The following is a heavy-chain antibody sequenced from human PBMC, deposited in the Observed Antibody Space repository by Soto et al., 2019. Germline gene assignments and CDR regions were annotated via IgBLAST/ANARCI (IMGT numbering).Heavy chain of an antibody. Sequence: SETLSLTCTVSGGSISSYYWSWIRQPPGKGLEWIGYIYYSGRTNYNPSLKSRVTTSVDTSKNQFSLKLSSVTAADTAVYYCARQASYFDYWGQGTLVTVSS. CDR1: GGSISSYY. CDR2: IYYSGRT. V-gene: IGHV4-59*08. J-gene: IGHJ4*02. CDR3: ARQASYFDY.